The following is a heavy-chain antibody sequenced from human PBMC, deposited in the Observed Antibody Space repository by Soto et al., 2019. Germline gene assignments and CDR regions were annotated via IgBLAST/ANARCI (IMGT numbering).Heavy chain of an antibody. Sequence: SETLSLTCTVSGGSISSGDYYWSWIRQPPGKGLEWIGYIYHSGSTYYNPSLKSRVTISVDTSKNQFSLKLSSVTAADTAVYYCARGRQLELRYYYGMDVWGQGTTVTVSS. CDR3: ARGRQLELRYYYGMDV. CDR1: GGSISSGDYY. V-gene: IGHV4-30-4*01. CDR2: IYHSGST. J-gene: IGHJ6*02. D-gene: IGHD1-7*01.